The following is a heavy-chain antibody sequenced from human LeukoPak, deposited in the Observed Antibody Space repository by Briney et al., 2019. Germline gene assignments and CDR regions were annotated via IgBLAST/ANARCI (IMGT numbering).Heavy chain of an antibody. Sequence: GASVKVSCKASGYTFTSYDINWGRQATGQGLEWMGWMNPNSGNTGYAQKFQGRVTMTRNTSISTAYMELSSLRSEDTAVYYCAITAYYYDSSGYYYEYFDLWGRGTLVTVSS. D-gene: IGHD3-22*01. CDR3: AITAYYYDSSGYYYEYFDL. J-gene: IGHJ2*01. V-gene: IGHV1-8*01. CDR1: GYTFTSYD. CDR2: MNPNSGNT.